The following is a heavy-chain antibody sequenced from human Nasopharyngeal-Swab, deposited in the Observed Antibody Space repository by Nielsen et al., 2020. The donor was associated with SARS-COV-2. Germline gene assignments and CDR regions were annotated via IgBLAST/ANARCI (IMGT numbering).Heavy chain of an antibody. J-gene: IGHJ6*03. Sequence: SGTLPLTCAVFGGSFPAFYWGLICQPPGKGPEWVGGINPSGSTNYNPSLKSRVTISVDTSKNQFSLKLSSVTAADTAVYYCARGLSGIVPAPILGLGPYYSYYYMDVWGKGTTVTVSS. CDR3: ARGLSGIVPAPILGLGPYYSYYYMDV. CDR1: GGSFPAFY. D-gene: IGHD2-2*01. V-gene: IGHV4-34*01. CDR2: INPSGST.